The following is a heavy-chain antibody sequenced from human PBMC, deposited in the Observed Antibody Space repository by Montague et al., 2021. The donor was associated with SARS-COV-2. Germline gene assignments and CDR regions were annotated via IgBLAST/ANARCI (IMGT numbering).Heavy chain of an antibody. D-gene: IGHD3-9*01. Sequence: PALVKPTQTLTLTCTFSGFSLRSDDEGVAWIRQSPGQALERLALIYWDDDKRYSPSLKSRLTITKDTSKNQVVLTMTNMDPVDTATYYCAQSNDVLRYFDWTYKMRGFDYWGQGTLVTVSS. V-gene: IGHV2-5*02. J-gene: IGHJ4*02. CDR3: AQSNDVLRYFDWTYKMRGFDY. CDR1: GFSLRSDDEG. CDR2: IYWDDDK.